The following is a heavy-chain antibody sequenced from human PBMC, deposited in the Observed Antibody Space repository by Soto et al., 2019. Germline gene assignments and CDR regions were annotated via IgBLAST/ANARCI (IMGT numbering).Heavy chain of an antibody. CDR1: GGTFSQYT. J-gene: IGHJ6*02. Sequence: QVQLVQSGAEVKKPGSSVKVSCKAAGGTFSQYTINWVRQAPGQGLEWMGGITPLFGTTNYAQKFQGRVTITADKSTSKAFMEVSSLRSEDTARYYCARGFCSGGSCPPSPAEYDYGMDVWGQGTRVTVSS. D-gene: IGHD2-15*01. CDR3: ARGFCSGGSCPPSPAEYDYGMDV. V-gene: IGHV1-69*06. CDR2: ITPLFGTT.